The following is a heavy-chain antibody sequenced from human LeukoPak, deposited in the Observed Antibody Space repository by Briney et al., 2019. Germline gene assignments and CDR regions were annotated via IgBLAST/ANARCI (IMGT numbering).Heavy chain of an antibody. CDR2: INRSGRYK. J-gene: IGHJ4*02. CDR3: ARETVDRYSYGLDY. CDR1: GFTFDNWT. V-gene: IGHV3-21*01. D-gene: IGHD5-18*01. Sequence: GGSLRLSCAASGFTFDNWTMNWVRQPLGKGLEWVSSINRSGRYKYYADSVKGRFNMSRDNAKNSLYLQMHSLRAEDTAVYYCARETVDRYSYGLDYWGEGTLVSVSS.